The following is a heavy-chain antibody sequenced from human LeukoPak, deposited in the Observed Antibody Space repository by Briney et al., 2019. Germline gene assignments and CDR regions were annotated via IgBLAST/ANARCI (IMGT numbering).Heavy chain of an antibody. CDR3: ARRGCSGSSYCFDP. Sequence: KPSETVSLTCTVSGGSISNYYWSWIRQPPGKGPEWIGYVYASGSTKYNPSLNSRVTISLYTSKGQFSLRLSAVIVAGTAVYDCARRGCSGSSYCFDPWGQGTLVTVSS. V-gene: IGHV4-59*08. CDR2: VYASGST. D-gene: IGHD1-26*01. J-gene: IGHJ5*02. CDR1: GGSISNYY.